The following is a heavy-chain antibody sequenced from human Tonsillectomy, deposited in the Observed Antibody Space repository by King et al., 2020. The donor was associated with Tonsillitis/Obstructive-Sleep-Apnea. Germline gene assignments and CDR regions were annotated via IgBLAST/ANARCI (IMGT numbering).Heavy chain of an antibody. D-gene: IGHD6-19*01. Sequence: VQLVESGGGLVQPGGSLRLSCLASGFTFSTYAMTWVRQAPGKGPEGFEGISVVIGVTYYADSVKGRFTISRDNSKNTLYLQMNSLRADDTALYYCAKDFAAVTGDPGSWGQGTLVTVSS. CDR1: GFTFSTYA. CDR3: AKDFAAVTGDPGS. V-gene: IGHV3-23*04. CDR2: ISVVIGVT. J-gene: IGHJ5*02.